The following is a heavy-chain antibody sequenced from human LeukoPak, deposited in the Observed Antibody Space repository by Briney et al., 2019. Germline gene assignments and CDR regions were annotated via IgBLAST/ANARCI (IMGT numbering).Heavy chain of an antibody. CDR1: GGSISSYY. CDR2: IYYSGST. CDR3: ARGGYSNYVG. J-gene: IGHJ4*02. Sequence: SETLSLTCTVSGGSISSYYWSWIRQPPGKGLEWIGYIYYSGSTNYNPSLKSRVTISVDTSKNQFSLKLSSVTAADTAVYYCARGGYSNYVGWGQGTLVTVSS. V-gene: IGHV4-59*01. D-gene: IGHD4-11*01.